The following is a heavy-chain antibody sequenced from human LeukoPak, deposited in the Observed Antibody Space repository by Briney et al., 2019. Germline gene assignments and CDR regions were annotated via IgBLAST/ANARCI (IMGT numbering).Heavy chain of an antibody. CDR3: ARQEFGYFWSGYQFDY. Sequence: PGGSLRLSCAASGFTFSDYYMSWIRQAPGKGLVWVSYISCSGITIYYPDSLKGRFTISRDNAKNSLYLQMNSLRAEDTAVYYCARQEFGYFWSGYQFDYWGQGTLVAVSS. CDR2: ISCSGITI. D-gene: IGHD3-3*01. CDR1: GFTFSDYY. V-gene: IGHV3-11*04. J-gene: IGHJ4*02.